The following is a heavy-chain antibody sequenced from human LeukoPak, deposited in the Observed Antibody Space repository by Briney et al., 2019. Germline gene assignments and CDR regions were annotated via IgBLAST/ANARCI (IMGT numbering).Heavy chain of an antibody. D-gene: IGHD3-22*01. V-gene: IGHV3-48*03. Sequence: GGSLRLSCAASGFTFSTYAMTWVRQSPGKGLEWVSYVTSSGATMYYADSVRGRFTISRDNAKNSLYLQMNSLRAEDTAVYYCAREDHYDSTDAFDVWGQGTMVTVSS. CDR2: VTSSGATM. J-gene: IGHJ3*01. CDR3: AREDHYDSTDAFDV. CDR1: GFTFSTYA.